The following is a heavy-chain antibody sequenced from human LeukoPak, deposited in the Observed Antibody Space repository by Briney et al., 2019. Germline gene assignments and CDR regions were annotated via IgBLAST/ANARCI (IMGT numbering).Heavy chain of an antibody. CDR1: GFSFNSYS. Sequence: GGSLRLSCAASGFSFNSYSMNWVRQAPGKGLEWVSYISSSSSTIYYADCVKGRFTISRDNSKNTLYLQMNSLRAEDTAVYYCARVTMVRGVIINRVIGYYMDVWGKGTTVTISS. D-gene: IGHD3-10*01. CDR3: ARVTMVRGVIINRVIGYYMDV. CDR2: ISSSSSTI. J-gene: IGHJ6*03. V-gene: IGHV3-48*01.